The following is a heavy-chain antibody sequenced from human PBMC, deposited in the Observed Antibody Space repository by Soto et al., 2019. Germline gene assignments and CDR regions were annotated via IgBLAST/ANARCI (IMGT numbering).Heavy chain of an antibody. CDR3: AKDSTQGYDFWSGYYFYFDY. CDR2: ISGSGGRT. Sequence: EVQLLESGGGLVQPGGSLRLSCAASGFTFSSYAMSWVRQAPGKGLEWVSAISGSGGRTYYADSVKGRFTISRDNSKNTLYLQMNSLRAEDTAVYYCAKDSTQGYDFWSGYYFYFDYWGQGTLVTVYS. J-gene: IGHJ4*02. V-gene: IGHV3-23*01. D-gene: IGHD3-3*01. CDR1: GFTFSSYA.